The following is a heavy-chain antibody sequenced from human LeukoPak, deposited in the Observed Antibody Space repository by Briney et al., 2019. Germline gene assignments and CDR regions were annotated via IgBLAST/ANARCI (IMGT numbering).Heavy chain of an antibody. V-gene: IGHV3-30*18. J-gene: IGHJ4*02. CDR1: GFTFSSYG. Sequence: GRSLRLFCAASGFTFSSYGMHWVRQAPGKGLEWVAVISYDGSNKYYAVSVKGRFTISRDNSKNTLYLQMNSLRAEDTAVYYCAKDQYYYDSSGYYMPDYWGQGTLVTVSS. CDR2: ISYDGSNK. D-gene: IGHD3-22*01. CDR3: AKDQYYYDSSGYYMPDY.